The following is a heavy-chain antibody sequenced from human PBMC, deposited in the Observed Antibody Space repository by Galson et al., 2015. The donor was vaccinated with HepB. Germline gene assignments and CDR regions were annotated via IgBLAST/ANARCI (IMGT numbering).Heavy chain of an antibody. J-gene: IGHJ4*02. CDR1: GFTFSSYA. D-gene: IGHD3-10*01. CDR2: ISYDGSNK. CDR3: ARDYYGSGSYSGY. V-gene: IGHV3-30*04. Sequence: SLRLSCAASGFTFSSYAMHWVRQAPGKGLEWVAVISYDGSNKYYADSVKGRFTISRDNSKNTLYLQMNSLRAEDTAVYYCARDYYGSGSYSGYWGQGTLVTVSS.